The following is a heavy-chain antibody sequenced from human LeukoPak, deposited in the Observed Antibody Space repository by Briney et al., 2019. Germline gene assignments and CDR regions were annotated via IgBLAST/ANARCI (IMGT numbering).Heavy chain of an antibody. V-gene: IGHV4-61*02. CDR2: IYTSGST. CDR3: ARTTEGGYTYNYFYYYYMDV. Sequence: SQTLSLTCTVSGGCISSGSYYWSWIRQPAGKGLEWIGRIYTSGSTNYNPSLKSRVTISVDTSKNQFSLKLSSVTAADTAVYYCARTTEGGYTYNYFYYYYMDVWGKGTTVTISS. J-gene: IGHJ6*03. CDR1: GGCISSGSYY. D-gene: IGHD5-18*01.